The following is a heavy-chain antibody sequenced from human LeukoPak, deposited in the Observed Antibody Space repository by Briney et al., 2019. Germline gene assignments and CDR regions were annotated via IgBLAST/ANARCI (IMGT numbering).Heavy chain of an antibody. Sequence: TGGSLRLSCAASGFTFSSYSMNWVRQAPGKGLEWVSSISSSSSYIYYADSVKGRFTISRDNAKNSLYLQMNSLRAEDTAVYYCAREDRIEYYDFWSGLLGYFDYWGQGTLVTVSS. V-gene: IGHV3-21*01. CDR3: AREDRIEYYDFWSGLLGYFDY. CDR2: ISSSSSYI. CDR1: GFTFSSYS. J-gene: IGHJ4*02. D-gene: IGHD3-3*01.